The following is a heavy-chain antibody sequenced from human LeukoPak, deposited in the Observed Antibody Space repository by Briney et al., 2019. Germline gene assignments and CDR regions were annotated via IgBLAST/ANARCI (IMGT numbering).Heavy chain of an antibody. CDR1: GFTFSSYA. CDR3: AKDAPNYYDSSGPFEY. V-gene: IGHV3-23*01. CDR2: ISGSGGST. Sequence: PGGSLRLSCAASGFTFSSYAMSWVCQAPGKGLEWVSAISGSGGSTYYADSVKGRFTISRDNSKNTLYLQMNSLRAEDTAVYYCAKDAPNYYDSSGPFEYWGQGTLVTVSS. J-gene: IGHJ4*02. D-gene: IGHD3-22*01.